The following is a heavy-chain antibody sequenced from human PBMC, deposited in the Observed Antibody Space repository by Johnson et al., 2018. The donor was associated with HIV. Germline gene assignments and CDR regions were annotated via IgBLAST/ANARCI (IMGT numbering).Heavy chain of an antibody. V-gene: IGHV3-15*01. J-gene: IGHJ3*02. CDR1: GFTFSNAW. D-gene: IGHD6-13*01. Sequence: VQLVESGGGVVRPGGSLRLSCAASGFTFSNAWMSWVRQAPGTGLEWVGRIKSKTDGGTTYYAAPVKGRFTISRDDSKNTLYLQMNSLKTEDTAVYYCTTDIHMGSSRPYDAFDIWGQGTMVTVSS. CDR2: IKSKTDGGTT. CDR3: TTDIHMGSSRPYDAFDI.